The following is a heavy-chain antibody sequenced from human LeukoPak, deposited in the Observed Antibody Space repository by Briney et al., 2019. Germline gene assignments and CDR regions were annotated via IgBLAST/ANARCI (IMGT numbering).Heavy chain of an antibody. V-gene: IGHV3-23*01. CDR1: GFTFSSYA. J-gene: IGHJ4*02. CDR3: AKANSESYFHFAY. D-gene: IGHD1-26*01. Sequence: GGSLRLSCAASGFTFSSYAMDWVRQAPGKGLEWVSGISGSGATTYYADSVKGRFTISRDNSKNTLSLQMSSLRAEDTAVYYCAKANSESYFHFAYWGRGTLVTVSS. CDR2: ISGSGATT.